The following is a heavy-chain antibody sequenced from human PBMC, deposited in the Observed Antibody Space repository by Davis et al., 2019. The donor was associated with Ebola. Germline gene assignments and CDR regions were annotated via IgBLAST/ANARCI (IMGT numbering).Heavy chain of an antibody. V-gene: IGHV1-2*04. J-gene: IGHJ6*02. CDR2: INPNSGGT. CDR1: GYTFTGYY. CDR3: ARDSREYYYDSSGYYYYYGMDV. Sequence: SVKVSCKASGYTFTGYYMHWVRQAPGQGLEWMGWINPNSGGTNYAQKFQGWVTMTRDTSISTAYMELSRLRSDDTAVYYCARDSREYYYDSSGYYYYYGMDVWGQGTTVTVSS. D-gene: IGHD3-22*01.